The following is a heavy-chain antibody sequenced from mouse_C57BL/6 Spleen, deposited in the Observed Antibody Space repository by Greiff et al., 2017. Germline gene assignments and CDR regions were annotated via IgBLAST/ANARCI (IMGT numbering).Heavy chain of an antibody. Sequence: EVQLQQSGPELVKPGASVKISCKASGYTFTDYYMNWVKQSHGKSLEWIGDINPNNGGTSYNQKFKGKATLTVDKSSSTAYMELRSLTSEDSAVYYCARSELVYAMDYWGQGTSVTVSS. D-gene: IGHD4-1*01. CDR3: ARSELVYAMDY. J-gene: IGHJ4*01. V-gene: IGHV1-26*01. CDR1: GYTFTDYY. CDR2: INPNNGGT.